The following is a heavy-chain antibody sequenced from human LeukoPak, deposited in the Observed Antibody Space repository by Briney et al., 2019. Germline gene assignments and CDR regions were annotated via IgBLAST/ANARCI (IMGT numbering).Heavy chain of an antibody. CDR2: INNSGGFT. Sequence: GSLRLSCAASGFTFTSYTMTWGRQAPGKGLEWISVINNSGGFTYYANSVKGRFTISRDNSKNTLYLQMNGLRAEDTAIYCCATDLYSSSTDYWGQGILVTVSS. CDR3: ATDLYSSSTDY. J-gene: IGHJ4*02. V-gene: IGHV3-23*01. CDR1: GFTFTSYT. D-gene: IGHD6-6*01.